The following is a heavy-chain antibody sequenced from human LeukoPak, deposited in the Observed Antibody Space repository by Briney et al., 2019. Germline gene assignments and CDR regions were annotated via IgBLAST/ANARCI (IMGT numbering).Heavy chain of an antibody. CDR2: ISYDGSNK. D-gene: IGHD3-3*01. CDR1: GFTFSSYG. V-gene: IGHV3-30*18. J-gene: IGHJ6*02. CDR3: AKDESGYYYYYGMDV. Sequence: GRSLRLSCAASGFTFSSYGMHWVRQAPGKGLEWVAVISYDGSNKYYADSVKGRFTISRDNSKNTLYLQMNSLRAEDTAVYYCAKDESGYYYYYGMDVWGQGTTVTVSS.